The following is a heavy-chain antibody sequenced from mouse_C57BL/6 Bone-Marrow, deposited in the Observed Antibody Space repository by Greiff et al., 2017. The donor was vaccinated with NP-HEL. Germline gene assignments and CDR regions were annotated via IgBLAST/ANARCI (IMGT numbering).Heavy chain of an antibody. CDR1: GFTFSDYY. V-gene: IGHV5-16*01. J-gene: IGHJ4*01. Sequence: EVQRVESEGGLVQPGSSMKLSCTASGFTFSDYYMAWVRQVPEKGLEWVANINYDGSSTYYLDSLKSRFIISRDNAKNILYLQMSSLKSEDTATYYCARENGAMDYWGQGTSVTVSS. CDR3: ARENGAMDY. CDR2: INYDGSST.